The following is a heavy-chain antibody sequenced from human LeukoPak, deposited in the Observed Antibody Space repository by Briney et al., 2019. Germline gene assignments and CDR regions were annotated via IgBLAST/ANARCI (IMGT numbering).Heavy chain of an antibody. Sequence: GGSLRLSCAASGFTFSSYGMHWVRQAPGKGLEWVAVIWYDGSNKYYADSVKGRFTISRDNSKNTLYLQMNSLRAEDTAVYYCASYCSGGSCYDAFDIWGQGTMVTVSS. V-gene: IGHV3-33*01. D-gene: IGHD2-15*01. CDR2: IWYDGSNK. J-gene: IGHJ3*02. CDR3: ASYCSGGSCYDAFDI. CDR1: GFTFSSYG.